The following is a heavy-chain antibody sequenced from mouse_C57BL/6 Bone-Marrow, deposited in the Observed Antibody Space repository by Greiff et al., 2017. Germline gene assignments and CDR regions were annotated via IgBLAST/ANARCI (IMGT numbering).Heavy chain of an antibody. CDR3: ARRATVEGDFDY. CDR2: INYDGSST. Sequence: EVQVVESEGGLVQPGSSMKLSCTASGFTFSDYYMAWVRQVPEKGLEWVANINYDGSSTYYLDSLKSRFIISRDNAKNILYLQMSSLKSEDTATYYCARRATVEGDFDYWGQGTTLTVSS. V-gene: IGHV5-16*01. D-gene: IGHD1-1*01. J-gene: IGHJ2*01. CDR1: GFTFSDYY.